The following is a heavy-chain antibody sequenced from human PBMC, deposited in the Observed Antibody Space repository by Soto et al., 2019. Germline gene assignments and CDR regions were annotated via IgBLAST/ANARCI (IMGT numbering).Heavy chain of an antibody. CDR2: ISAYNGNT. J-gene: IGHJ4*02. CDR3: ILNYDYIWGNYGLH. V-gene: IGHV1-18*01. CDR1: GYTFTSYG. Sequence: GASVKVSCKASGYTFTSYGISWVRQAPGQGLEWMGWISAYNGNTNYAQKLQGRVTMTTDTSTSTAYMELRSLRSDDTAVYYCILNYDYIWGNYGLHWGQGTLVTVSS. D-gene: IGHD3-16*01.